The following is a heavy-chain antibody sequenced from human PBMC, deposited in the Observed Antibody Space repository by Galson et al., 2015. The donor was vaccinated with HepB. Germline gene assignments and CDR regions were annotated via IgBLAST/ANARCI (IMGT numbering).Heavy chain of an antibody. V-gene: IGHV3-48*02. CDR1: GFTFTNAW. Sequence: SLRLSCAGSGFTFTNAWMSWVRQAPGKGLEWVSYISSRSNTIYYADSVKGRFTISRDNAKNSLYLLLSNLRDEDTAVYYCARGIYCGTGECFVNKWFDPWGQGTLVTVSS. D-gene: IGHD2-21*01. CDR2: ISSRSNTI. J-gene: IGHJ5*02. CDR3: ARGIYCGTGECFVNKWFDP.